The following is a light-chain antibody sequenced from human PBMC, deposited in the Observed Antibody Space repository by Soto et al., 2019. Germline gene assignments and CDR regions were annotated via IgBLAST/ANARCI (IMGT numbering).Light chain of an antibody. CDR1: QSTSSH. CDR3: QQTYSTPFT. J-gene: IGKJ3*01. V-gene: IGKV1-39*01. Sequence: DIQMTQSPSSLSASVGDRVTIACRASQSTSSHLSWYQQKPGKPPKLLIYAASFLQSGVPSRFSGSGSETDFPLTISSLQPEDFATYYCQQTYSTPFTFGPGTKVDIK. CDR2: AAS.